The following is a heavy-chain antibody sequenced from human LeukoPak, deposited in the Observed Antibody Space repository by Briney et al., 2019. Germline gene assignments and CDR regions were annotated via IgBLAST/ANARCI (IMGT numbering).Heavy chain of an antibody. J-gene: IGHJ4*02. CDR3: ARASEEEEWLEYYFDY. CDR2: INHSGST. Sequence: SETLSLTCAVYGGSFSSYYWSWIRQPPGKGLEWIGEINHSGSTNYNPSLKSRVAISVDTSRNQFSLKLSSVTAADTAVYYCARASEEEEWLEYYFDYWGQGTLVTVSS. D-gene: IGHD6-19*01. V-gene: IGHV4-34*01. CDR1: GGSFSSYY.